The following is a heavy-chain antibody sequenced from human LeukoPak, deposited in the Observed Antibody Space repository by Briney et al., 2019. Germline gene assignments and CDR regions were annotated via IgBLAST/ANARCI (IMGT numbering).Heavy chain of an antibody. CDR1: GSSISSGGCS. J-gene: IGHJ3*02. CDR2: IYHSGST. D-gene: IGHD3-16*02. V-gene: IGHV4-30-2*01. Sequence: SETLSLTCAVSGSSISSGGCSWSWIRQPPGKGLEWIGYIYHSGSTYYNPSLKSRVTISVDRSKNQFSLKLSSVTAADTAVYYCARRQILRLGELSLRGAFDIWGQGTMVTVSS. CDR3: ARRQILRLGELSLRGAFDI.